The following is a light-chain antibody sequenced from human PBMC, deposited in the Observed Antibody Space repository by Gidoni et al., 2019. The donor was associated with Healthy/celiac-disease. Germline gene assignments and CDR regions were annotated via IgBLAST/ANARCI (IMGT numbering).Light chain of an antibody. V-gene: IGKV1-33*01. CDR1: QDISNY. CDR2: DAS. J-gene: IGKJ3*01. CDR3: QQYDNLPG. Sequence: DIQMTQSPSSLSASVGDRVTITCQASQDISNYLNWYQQKPGKAPKLLIYDASNLETGVPSRFSGSGSGTDVTFTISSLQPEDIATYYCQQYDNLPGFGPGTKVDIK.